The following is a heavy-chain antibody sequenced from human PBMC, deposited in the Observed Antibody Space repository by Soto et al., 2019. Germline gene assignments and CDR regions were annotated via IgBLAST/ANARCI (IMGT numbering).Heavy chain of an antibody. Sequence: LRLSCAASGFTFSSYWMSWVRQAPGKGLEWVANIKQDGSEKYYVDSVKGRFTISRDNAKNSLYLQMNSLRAEDTAVYYCARGTAFTYLHYYDYWGQGTLVTVPS. D-gene: IGHD3-10*01. J-gene: IGHJ4*02. V-gene: IGHV3-7*01. CDR3: ARGTAFTYLHYYDY. CDR2: IKQDGSEK. CDR1: GFTFSSYW.